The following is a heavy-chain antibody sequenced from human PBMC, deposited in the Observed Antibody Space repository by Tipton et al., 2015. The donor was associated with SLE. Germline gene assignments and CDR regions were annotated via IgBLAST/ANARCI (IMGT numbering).Heavy chain of an antibody. CDR1: GDSIRGSSHY. V-gene: IGHV4-31*03. Sequence: TLSLTCIVSGDSIRGSSHYWSWVRQHPGKGLEWVGDIFSSGTTHYSPSLKSRVIMSVDTSKNQFSLSLSSVTAADTAVYFCARDVYCSGGSCFDWYFDLWGRGTLVTVSS. D-gene: IGHD2-15*01. CDR2: IFSSGTT. J-gene: IGHJ2*01. CDR3: ARDVYCSGGSCFDWYFDL.